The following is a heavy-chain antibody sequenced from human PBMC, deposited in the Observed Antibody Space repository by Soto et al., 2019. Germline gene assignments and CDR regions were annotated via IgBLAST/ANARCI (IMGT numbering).Heavy chain of an antibody. D-gene: IGHD2-2*01. Sequence: EVQLVESGGGLVQPGRSLRLSCAASGFTFDDYAMHWVRQAPGKGLEWVSGISWNSGSIGYADSVKGRFTISRDNAKNSLYLQMNSLRVEDTALYYCAKDISSSSTSHFDYLGQGTLVTVSS. CDR3: AKDISSSSTSHFDY. CDR1: GFTFDDYA. CDR2: ISWNSGSI. J-gene: IGHJ4*02. V-gene: IGHV3-9*01.